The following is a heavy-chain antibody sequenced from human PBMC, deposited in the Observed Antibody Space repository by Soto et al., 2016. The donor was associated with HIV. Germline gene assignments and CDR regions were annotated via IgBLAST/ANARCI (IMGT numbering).Heavy chain of an antibody. Sequence: EVQLVESGGGLVQPGGSLRLSCAASGFTFSSYWMHWVRQAPGKGLVWVSRINSDGSSTSYADSVKGRFTISRDNAKNTLYLQMNSLRAEDTAVYYCARGGQLLWFGESRCAFDIWGQGTMVTVSS. CDR3: ARGGQLLWFGESRCAFDI. CDR1: GFTFSSYW. CDR2: INSDGSST. V-gene: IGHV3-74*01. J-gene: IGHJ3*02. D-gene: IGHD3-10*01.